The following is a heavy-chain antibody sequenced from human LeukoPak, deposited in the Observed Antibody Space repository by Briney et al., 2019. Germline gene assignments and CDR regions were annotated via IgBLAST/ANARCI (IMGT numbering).Heavy chain of an antibody. V-gene: IGHV4-39*07. CDR3: ASLVAGICPGPSCGSDY. D-gene: IGHD6-19*01. J-gene: IGHJ4*02. CDR1: GDSISTSNSY. Sequence: SETLSLTCTVSGDSISTSNSYWGWIRQPPGKGLEWIGSIYHSGSTNYNPSLKSRVTISVDKSKNQFSLKLSSVTAADTAVYYCASLVAGICPGPSCGSDYWGQGTLVTVSS. CDR2: IYHSGST.